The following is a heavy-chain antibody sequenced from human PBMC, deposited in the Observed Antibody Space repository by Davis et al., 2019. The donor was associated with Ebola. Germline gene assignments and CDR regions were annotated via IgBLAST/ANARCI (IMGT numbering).Heavy chain of an antibody. J-gene: IGHJ6*02. V-gene: IGHV4-39*01. CDR1: GGSISSYY. CDR3: ARRGYCSRSSCYSPKYYHYYHGMDV. Sequence: SETLSLTCTVSGGSISSYYWGWIRQPPGKGLEWIGSIYYSGSTYYNPSLKSRVTISVDTSKNQFSLKMSSVTAADTAVYYCARRGYCSRSSCYSPKYYHYYHGMDVWGQGTTVTVSS. CDR2: IYYSGST. D-gene: IGHD2-2*02.